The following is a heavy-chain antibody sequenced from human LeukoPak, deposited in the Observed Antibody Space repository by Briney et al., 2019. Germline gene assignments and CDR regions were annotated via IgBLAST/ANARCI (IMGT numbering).Heavy chain of an antibody. Sequence: SVKVSCKASGYTFTSYGISGVGQAPGQGLEWMGWVSAYNGNKNYAQKLQGRVTMTTDTSTSTVYMELRSLRSDDTAVYYCARASTYYYDSSGSSDWGQGTLVTVSS. CDR1: GYTFTSYG. CDR3: ARASTYYYDSSGSSD. J-gene: IGHJ4*02. D-gene: IGHD3-22*01. V-gene: IGHV1-18*01. CDR2: VSAYNGNK.